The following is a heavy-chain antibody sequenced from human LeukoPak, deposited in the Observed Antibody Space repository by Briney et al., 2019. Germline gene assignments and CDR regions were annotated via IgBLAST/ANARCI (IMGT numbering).Heavy chain of an antibody. D-gene: IGHD1-26*01. CDR3: ASIVGATSRPDY. V-gene: IGHV3-30*01. CDR2: ISYDGSNK. CDR1: GFTFSSYA. J-gene: IGHJ4*02. Sequence: GRSLRLSCAASGFTFSSYAMHWVRQAPGKGLEWVAVISYDGSNKYYADSVKGRFTISRDNSKNPLYLQMNRLRAEDTAVYYCASIVGATSRPDYWGQGTLVTVSS.